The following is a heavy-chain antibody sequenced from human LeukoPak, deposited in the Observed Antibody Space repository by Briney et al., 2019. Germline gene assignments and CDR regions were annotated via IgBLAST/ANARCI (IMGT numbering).Heavy chain of an antibody. V-gene: IGHV1-2*02. J-gene: IGHJ4*02. CDR3: AIPINIAAAGTVY. CDR1: GYTFTGYY. Sequence: ASVKVSCKASGYTFTGYYMHWVRQAPGQGLEWMGWINPNSGGTNYAQKFQDRVTMTRDTSISTAYMELSRLRSDDTAVYYCAIPINIAAAGTVYWGQGTLVTVSS. CDR2: INPNSGGT. D-gene: IGHD6-13*01.